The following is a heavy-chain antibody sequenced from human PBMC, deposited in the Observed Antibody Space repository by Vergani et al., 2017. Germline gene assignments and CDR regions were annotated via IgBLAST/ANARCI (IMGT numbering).Heavy chain of an antibody. CDR1: GYSFTSYW. Sequence: EVQLVQSGAEVKKPGESLKISCKGSGYSFTSYWIGWVRQMPGKGLEWMGIIYPGDADTRYSPSFQGHVTISADKSLSTAYLQSSSLKAADTAMYYCARPGSIEMATKITVDWYFDLWGRGTLVTVSS. CDR3: ARPGSIEMATKITVDWYFDL. V-gene: IGHV5-51*01. J-gene: IGHJ2*01. D-gene: IGHD5-24*01. CDR2: IYPGDADT.